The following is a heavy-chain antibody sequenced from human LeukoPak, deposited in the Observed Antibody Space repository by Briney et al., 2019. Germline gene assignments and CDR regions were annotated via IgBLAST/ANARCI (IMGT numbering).Heavy chain of an antibody. Sequence: HAGGSLRLSCAASGFTFSSYEMNWVRQAPGKGLEWVSYISSSGSTIYYADSVKGRFTISRDNAKNSLYLQMNSLRAEDTAVYYCASRGYSGSYYYAFDIWGQGTMVTVSS. CDR1: GFTFSSYE. V-gene: IGHV3-48*03. CDR2: ISSSGSTI. CDR3: ASRGYSGSYYYAFDI. J-gene: IGHJ3*02. D-gene: IGHD1-26*01.